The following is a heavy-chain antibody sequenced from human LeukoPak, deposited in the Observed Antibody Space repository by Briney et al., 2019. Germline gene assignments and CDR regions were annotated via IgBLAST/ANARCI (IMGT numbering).Heavy chain of an antibody. CDR3: ARDEYCSSTSCYSNGMDV. D-gene: IGHD2-2*01. CDR2: ISYDGSNK. CDR1: GFTFSSYA. J-gene: IGHJ6*02. V-gene: IGHV3-30-3*01. Sequence: PGGSLRLSCAASGFTFSSYAMHWIRQAPGKGLEWVAVISYDGSNKYYADSVKGRFTISRDNSKNTLYLQMNSLRAEDTAVYYCARDEYCSSTSCYSNGMDVWGQGATVTVSS.